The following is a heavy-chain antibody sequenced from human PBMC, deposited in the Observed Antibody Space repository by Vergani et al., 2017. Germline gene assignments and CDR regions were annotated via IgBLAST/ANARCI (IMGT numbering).Heavy chain of an antibody. CDR3: ASHYDILTGYPKYYYYMDV. CDR1: GFTFSHYS. J-gene: IGHJ6*03. D-gene: IGHD3-9*01. Sequence: EVQMVESGGGLVKPGGSLRLSCVASGFTFSHYSMNWVRQAPGKGLEWVSSISGNNDDVYYADSVKGRFTISRDNAKNSLYLQMNSLRAEDTAVYYCASHYDILTGYPKYYYYMDVWGKGTTVTVSS. V-gene: IGHV3-21*04. CDR2: ISGNNDDV.